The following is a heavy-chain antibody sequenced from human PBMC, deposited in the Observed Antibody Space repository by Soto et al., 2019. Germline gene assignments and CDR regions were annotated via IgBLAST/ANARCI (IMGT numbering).Heavy chain of an antibody. Sequence: GSLRLSCEASGFTFSGYWMSWVRQAPGKGLEWVADIKHDGSVQYYVDSVKGRLTISRDNAKKQLYLQMNGLRAEDTALYYCARAPYSNAWYRFDLWGQGTLVTVSS. V-gene: IGHV3-7*03. J-gene: IGHJ4*02. D-gene: IGHD4-4*01. CDR1: GFTFSGYW. CDR3: ARAPYSNAWYRFDL. CDR2: IKHDGSVQ.